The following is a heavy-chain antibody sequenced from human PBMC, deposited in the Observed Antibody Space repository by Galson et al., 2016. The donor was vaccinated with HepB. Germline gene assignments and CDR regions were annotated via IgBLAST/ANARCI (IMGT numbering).Heavy chain of an antibody. CDR2: SSNGGST. D-gene: IGHD5-12*01. CDR1: GFTFSSYV. Sequence: SLRLSCAASGFTFSSYVMHWVRQGPGKGLEYVSSSSNGGSTYYANSVKGRFTISRDNSKNTLYLQMGSLRVEDMAVYYCAREDIVATISDYYYGMDVWGKGTTVTVSS. CDR3: AREDIVATISDYYYGMDV. J-gene: IGHJ6*04. V-gene: IGHV3-64*01.